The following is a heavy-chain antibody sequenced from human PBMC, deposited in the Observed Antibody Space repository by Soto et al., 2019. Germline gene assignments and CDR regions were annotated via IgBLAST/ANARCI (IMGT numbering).Heavy chain of an antibody. J-gene: IGHJ6*02. CDR1: GGTFSSYA. Sequence: QVQLVQSGAEVKKPGSSVKVSCKASGGTFSSYAISWVRQAPVQGLEWMGGIIPIFGTANYAQKFQGGVTITADESTRTTYMEMSRLRSEDPGAYYCARAGNSEGHYYYSCSRDVLGQGTTVTVSS. CDR2: IIPIFGTA. D-gene: IGHD5-12*01. CDR3: ARAGNSEGHYYYSCSRDV. V-gene: IGHV1-69*01.